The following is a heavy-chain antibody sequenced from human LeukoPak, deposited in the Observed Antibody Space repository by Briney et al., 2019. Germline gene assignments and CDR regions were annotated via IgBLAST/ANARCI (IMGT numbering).Heavy chain of an antibody. CDR3: VRDFSTVTTAYLHH. Sequence: GGSLRLSCAASGFTFSSYSMNWIRQAPGKGLEWVSSISSSSRHIYYADSVKGRFTIFRDDAKNSLFLQMDSLRVEDTAMYYCVRDFSTVTTAYLHHWGQGTLLTVSS. CDR1: GFTFSSYS. CDR2: ISSSSRHI. V-gene: IGHV3-21*04. D-gene: IGHD4-17*01. J-gene: IGHJ1*01.